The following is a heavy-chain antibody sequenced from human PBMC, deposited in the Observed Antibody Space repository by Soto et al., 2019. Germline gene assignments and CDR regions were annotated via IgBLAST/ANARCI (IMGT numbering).Heavy chain of an antibody. Sequence: ASVKVSCKASGYTFTSYDINWVRQATGQGLEWMGWMNPNSGNTGYAQNFQGRVTMTRNTSISTAYMELSSSVTAADTAVYYCARQRLDYGDYPNWFDPWGQGTLVTVSS. CDR3: ARQRLDYGDYPNWFDP. CDR1: GYTFTSYD. CDR2: MNPNSGNT. D-gene: IGHD4-17*01. J-gene: IGHJ5*02. V-gene: IGHV1-8*01.